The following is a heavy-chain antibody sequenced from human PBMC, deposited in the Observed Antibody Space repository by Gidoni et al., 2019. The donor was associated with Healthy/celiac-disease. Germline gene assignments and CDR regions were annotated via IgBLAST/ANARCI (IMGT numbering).Heavy chain of an antibody. D-gene: IGHD2-2*01. CDR1: GVPFSSYA. V-gene: IGHV3-23*01. Sequence: EVQLLESGGGLVQPGGSLRRSCAASGVPFSSYAMSWVRQAPGKGLEWVSAISGSGGSTYYADSVKGRFTISRDNSKNTLYLQMNSLRAEDTAVYYCAKVWGVRVPAATIWGQGTLVTVSS. J-gene: IGHJ4*02. CDR2: ISGSGGST. CDR3: AKVWGVRVPAATI.